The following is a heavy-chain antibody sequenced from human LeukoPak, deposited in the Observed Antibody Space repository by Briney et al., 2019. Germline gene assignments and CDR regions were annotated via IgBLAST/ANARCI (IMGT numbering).Heavy chain of an antibody. CDR1: GLSFGDYA. V-gene: IGHV3-49*04. Sequence: PGRSLRLSCTTSGLSFGDYAMSWVRQAPGKGLEWVGFIRSKAYGGTTEYAASVKGRFTISRDDSKSIAYLQMNSLKIEDTAVYYCTRLYSESTSWALDYWGQGTLVTVSS. D-gene: IGHD1-26*01. CDR2: IRSKAYGGTT. CDR3: TRLYSESTSWALDY. J-gene: IGHJ4*02.